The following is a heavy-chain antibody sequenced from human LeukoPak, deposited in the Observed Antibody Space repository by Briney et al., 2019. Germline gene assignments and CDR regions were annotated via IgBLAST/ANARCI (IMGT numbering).Heavy chain of an antibody. V-gene: IGHV3-23*01. D-gene: IGHD1-20*01. CDR1: GFTFSSYA. CDR3: AKDGHSWSYFDY. Sequence: GGPLSLSCAASGFTFSSYAMSWVRQAPGKGLEGVSAISGSGGSTYYADSVKGRFTISRDNSKNTLYLQMNSLRDEDTAVYYCAKDGHSWSYFDYWGQGILVTVSS. J-gene: IGHJ4*01. CDR2: ISGSGGST.